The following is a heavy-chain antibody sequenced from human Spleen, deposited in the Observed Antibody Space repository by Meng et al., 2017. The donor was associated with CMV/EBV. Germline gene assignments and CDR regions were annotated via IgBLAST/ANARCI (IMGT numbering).Heavy chain of an antibody. D-gene: IGHD2-21*02. Sequence: SKVWTGDRQVPGKGLEGIGEIYHSGRTNYNPSLKSRVTISVDKFKNQFSLKLGSVTAADTAVYYCARIERRRILKYCGSDCSTTDYWGQGTLVTVSS. V-gene: IGHV4-4*02. CDR2: IYHSGRT. CDR1: SKV. J-gene: IGHJ4*02. CDR3: ARIERRRILKYCGSDCSTTDY.